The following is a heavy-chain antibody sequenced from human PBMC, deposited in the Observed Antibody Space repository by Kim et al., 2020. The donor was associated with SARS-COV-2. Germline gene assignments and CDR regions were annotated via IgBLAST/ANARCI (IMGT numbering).Heavy chain of an antibody. J-gene: IGHJ6*03. D-gene: IGHD2-2*01. CDR3: ARSSSTSCPCYYMDV. CDR1: GFTFSTYW. Sequence: GGSLRLSRAASGFTFSTYWMYWVRQAPGKGLVWVSRINSDGSSTNYADSVKGRFTISRDNAKNTLYLQMNSLRAEDTAVYYCARSSSTSCPCYYMDVWGKGSSVTVPS. V-gene: IGHV3-74*01. CDR2: INSDGSST.